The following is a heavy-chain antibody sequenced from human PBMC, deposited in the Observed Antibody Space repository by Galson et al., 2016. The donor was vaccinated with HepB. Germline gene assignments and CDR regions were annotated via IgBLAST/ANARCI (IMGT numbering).Heavy chain of an antibody. D-gene: IGHD3-10*01. V-gene: IGHV3-30*18. J-gene: IGHJ4*02. Sequence: SLRLSCAASGFTFSSYGMHWVRQAPGKGLEWVAFISYDGSNKKYADSVKGRFTISRDNSKKTLYLQMNSLRAEDTAVYYCAKDALFYGSGNYVHYWGQGTLVTVSS. CDR1: GFTFSSYG. CDR3: AKDALFYGSGNYVHY. CDR2: ISYDGSNK.